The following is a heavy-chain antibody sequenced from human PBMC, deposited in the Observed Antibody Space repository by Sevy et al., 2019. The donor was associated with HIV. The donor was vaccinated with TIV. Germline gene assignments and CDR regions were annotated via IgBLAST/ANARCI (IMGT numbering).Heavy chain of an antibody. V-gene: IGHV3-15*07. CDR2: IKSKTEGGTT. J-gene: IGHJ4*02. CDR3: TTQGRCNYCSGIVY. CDR1: GFSFSNVW. D-gene: IGHD3-10*01. Sequence: GGSLRLSCAASGFSFSNVWMNWVRQAPGKGLEWVGRIKSKTEGGTTDSAAAVKGRFTISRDDSKNTLYLQMNSLKTEDTAVYYCTTQGRCNYCSGIVYWGQGTLVTGSS.